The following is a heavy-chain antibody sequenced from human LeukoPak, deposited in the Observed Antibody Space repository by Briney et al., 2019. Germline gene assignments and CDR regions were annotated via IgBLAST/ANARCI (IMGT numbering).Heavy chain of an antibody. V-gene: IGHV4-39*01. J-gene: IGHJ4*02. D-gene: IGHD6-19*01. Sequence: SETLSLTCTVSGGSISSSNYYWGWIRQPPGKGLEWIGSIYYSGSTYYNPSLKSRVTISVDTSKNQFSLKLNSVTAADTAVYYCARQSEDRAVAGTFHFDYWGQGTLVTVSS. CDR3: ARQSEDRAVAGTFHFDY. CDR1: GGSISSSNYY. CDR2: IYYSGST.